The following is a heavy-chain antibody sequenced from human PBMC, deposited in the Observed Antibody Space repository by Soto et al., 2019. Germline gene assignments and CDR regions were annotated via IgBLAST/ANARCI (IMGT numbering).Heavy chain of an antibody. Sequence: SETLSLTCTVSGGSISSSSYYWGWIRQPPGKGLEWIGSIYYSGSTYYNPSLKSRVTISVDTSKNQFSLKLSSVTAADTAVYYCARPSSSWDGDYYYYGMDAWGQGTTVTVSS. V-gene: IGHV4-39*01. J-gene: IGHJ6*02. CDR1: GGSISSSSYY. CDR3: ARPSSSWDGDYYYYGMDA. CDR2: IYYSGST. D-gene: IGHD6-13*01.